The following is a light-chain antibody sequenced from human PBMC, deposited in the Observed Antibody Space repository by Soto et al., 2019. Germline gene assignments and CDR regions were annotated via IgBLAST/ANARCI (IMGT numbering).Light chain of an antibody. J-gene: IGKJ3*01. CDR1: QSLLHSNGYNY. CDR3: MQALQTPH. V-gene: IGKV2-28*01. CDR2: LGS. Sequence: DIVMTQSPLSLPVTPGEPASISCRSSQSLLHSNGYNYLDWYLQKPGQSPQLLIYLGSNRASGVHDRFSGSGSGTDFTLKISRVEAEDVGVYYCMQALQTPHFGPGTKVDIK.